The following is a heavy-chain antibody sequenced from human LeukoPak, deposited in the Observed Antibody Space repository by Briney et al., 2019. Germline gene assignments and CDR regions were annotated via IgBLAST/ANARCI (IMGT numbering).Heavy chain of an antibody. CDR1: GFTFDDYT. CDR3: ARELGSSYFDY. D-gene: IGHD1-14*01. Sequence: GGSLRLSCAASGFTFDDYTMHWVRQAPGKGLEWVSLISWDGGSTYYADSVKGRFTISRDNAKNSLYLQMISLRAEDTAVYYCARELGSSYFDYWGQGTLVTVSS. J-gene: IGHJ4*02. CDR2: ISWDGGST. V-gene: IGHV3-43*01.